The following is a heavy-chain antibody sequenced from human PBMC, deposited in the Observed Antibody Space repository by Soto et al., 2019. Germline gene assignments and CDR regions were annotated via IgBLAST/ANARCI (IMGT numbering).Heavy chain of an antibody. CDR3: AKGSIEYSASVDN. Sequence: DVQLLESGGGLVQPGGSLRLSCAASGFSFSSYAMVWVRQAPGKGLEWVAVISARGGSSYFAVSVKGRFTLSRDNSKTVLSLEMNSLSAEDTGICFCAKGSIEYSASVDNGGQGTLVVVSS. J-gene: IGHJ4*02. V-gene: IGHV3-23*01. CDR1: GFSFSSYA. CDR2: ISARGGSS. D-gene: IGHD5-12*01.